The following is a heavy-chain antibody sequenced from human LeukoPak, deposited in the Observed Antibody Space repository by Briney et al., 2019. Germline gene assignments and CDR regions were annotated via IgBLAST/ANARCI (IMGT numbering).Heavy chain of an antibody. CDR1: GFTFSSYW. CDR2: IRMDGGEQ. Sequence: QPGGSLRLSCAASGFTFSSYWMTWVRQTPGKGLEWVANIRMDGGEQYYMDSEEGRFTISRDNAKNSLYLQMYSLRPEDTAVYYCARDKGYNSAYWGRGTLVTVSS. CDR3: ARDKGYNSAY. J-gene: IGHJ4*02. V-gene: IGHV3-7*01. D-gene: IGHD5-24*01.